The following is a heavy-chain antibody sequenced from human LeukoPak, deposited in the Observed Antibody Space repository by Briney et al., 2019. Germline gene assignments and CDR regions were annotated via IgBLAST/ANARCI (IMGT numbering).Heavy chain of an antibody. CDR2: IKKDGSEM. V-gene: IGHV3-7*01. CDR3: ARQETSSYNGAFDI. CDR1: GLIFSSYW. D-gene: IGHD1-26*01. Sequence: PGGSLRLSCEASGLIFSSYWMSWVRQAPGKGLEWVANIKKDGSEMYYVDSVKGRFTISRDNAKNPLYLQMNSLRADDTAVYHCARQETSSYNGAFDIWGQGTMVTVSS. J-gene: IGHJ3*02.